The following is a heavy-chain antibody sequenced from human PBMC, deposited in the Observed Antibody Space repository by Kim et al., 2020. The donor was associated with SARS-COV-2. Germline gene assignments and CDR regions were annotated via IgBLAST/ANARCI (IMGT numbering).Heavy chain of an antibody. Sequence: ASVKVSCKASGNTFTAFTMHWVRQAPGQRLEWMGWINTGSNNVGFSQKFQGRVTITRDTSASTAYMELSTLRSEDTAVYYCAKSLPYRAIDSWGQGTLVTVSS. CDR2: INTGSNNV. CDR3: AKSLPYRAIDS. D-gene: IGHD3-16*01. V-gene: IGHV1-3*04. CDR1: GNTFTAFT. J-gene: IGHJ4*02.